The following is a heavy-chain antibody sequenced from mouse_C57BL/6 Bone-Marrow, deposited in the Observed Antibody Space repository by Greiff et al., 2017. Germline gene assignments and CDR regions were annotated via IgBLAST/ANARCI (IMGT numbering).Heavy chain of an antibody. Sequence: QVQLQQPGAELVKPGASVKLSCKASGYTFTSYWMHWVKQRPGQGLEWIGMIHPNSGSTNYNEKFKSKATLTVDKSSSTAYMQLSSLTSEDSAVYYCAREGYYYGSSVFDYWGQGTTLTVSS. CDR2: IHPNSGST. J-gene: IGHJ2*01. CDR1: GYTFTSYW. CDR3: AREGYYYGSSVFDY. V-gene: IGHV1-64*01. D-gene: IGHD1-1*01.